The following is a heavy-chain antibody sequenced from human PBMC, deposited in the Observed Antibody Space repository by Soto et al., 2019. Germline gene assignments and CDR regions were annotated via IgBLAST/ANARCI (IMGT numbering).Heavy chain of an antibody. CDR3: ARDPYYDSSGYYPTY. CDR2: INSDGSST. V-gene: IGHV3-74*01. Sequence: EVQLVESGGGLVQPGGSLRLSCAASGFTFSSYWMHWVRQAPGKGLAWVSRINSDGSSTSYADSVKGRFTISRDNAKNTLYLQMNSLRAEDTAVYYCARDPYYDSSGYYPTYWGQGTLVTVSS. J-gene: IGHJ4*02. CDR1: GFTFSSYW. D-gene: IGHD3-22*01.